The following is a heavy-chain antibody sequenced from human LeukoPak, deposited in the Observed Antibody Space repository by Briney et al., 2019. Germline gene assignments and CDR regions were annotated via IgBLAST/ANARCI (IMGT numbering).Heavy chain of an antibody. CDR1: GGSISNYY. J-gene: IGHJ1*01. CDR2: TYYSGST. Sequence: SETLSLTCTVSGGSISNYYWSWIRQPPGKGLEWIGYTYYSGSTNYNPSLKSRVTISVDTSKNQFSLKLSSVTAADTAVYYCASSSGWYSRHFQHWGQGTLVTVSS. CDR3: ASSSGWYSRHFQH. V-gene: IGHV4-59*01. D-gene: IGHD6-19*01.